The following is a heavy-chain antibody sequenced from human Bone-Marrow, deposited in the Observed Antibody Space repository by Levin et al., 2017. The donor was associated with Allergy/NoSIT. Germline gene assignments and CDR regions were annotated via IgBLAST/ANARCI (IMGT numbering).Heavy chain of an antibody. CDR3: VRGPTEVVIYAVGSNKLDDGMDV. D-gene: IGHD3-16*01. Sequence: SQTLSLTCSVSGGSIRSYYWNWLRQSPGKGLEWIGYVHFNGRTSYNPSLKSRVSISVDASKNYISLNMTSVTAADAAVSYCVRGPTEVVIYAVGSNKLDDGMDVWGQGTTVTVSS. CDR1: GGSIRSYY. J-gene: IGHJ6*02. CDR2: VHFNGRT. V-gene: IGHV4-59*01.